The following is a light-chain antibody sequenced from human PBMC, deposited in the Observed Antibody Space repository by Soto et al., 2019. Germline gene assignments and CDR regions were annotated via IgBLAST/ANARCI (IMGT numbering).Light chain of an antibody. CDR3: QQRSNWPIT. CDR1: RSVSNY. V-gene: IGKV3-11*01. Sequence: EIVLTQAPATLSLSPGESATLSCRASRSVSNYLAWYQQNPGQAPRLLIYDASSRPTDIPARFSGSGSGTDFTLTISSLEPEDFALYDCQQRSNWPITFGQGTRLEIK. CDR2: DAS. J-gene: IGKJ5*01.